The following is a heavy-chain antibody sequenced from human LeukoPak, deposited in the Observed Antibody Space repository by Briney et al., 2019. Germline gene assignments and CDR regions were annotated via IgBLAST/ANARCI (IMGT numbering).Heavy chain of an antibody. CDR3: ARDPTSAVDTAMYWDNWFDP. V-gene: IGHV1-2*02. CDR2: INPNSGT. D-gene: IGHD5-18*01. J-gene: IGHJ5*02. CDR1: GYTFTGYY. Sequence: ASVKVSCKASGYTFTGYYIHWVRQAPGQGLEWMGWINPNSGTNYAQKFQGRVTMTGDTSISTAYMELSRLRSDDTAVYYCARDPTSAVDTAMYWDNWFDPWGQGTLVTVSS.